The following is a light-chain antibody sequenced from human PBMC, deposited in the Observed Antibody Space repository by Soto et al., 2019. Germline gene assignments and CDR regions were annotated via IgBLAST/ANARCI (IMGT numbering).Light chain of an antibody. CDR3: QQSNIWPPVT. CDR1: PSVTNY. Sequence: EIVSTQSPATLSLSPGERVTLSCRASPSVTNYLAWYQQKPGQAPRLLIYGAFNRATGIPARFSGSGSGTDFTLTISSLEPEDFAVYYCQQSNIWPPVTFGQGTRLEIK. CDR2: GAF. V-gene: IGKV3-11*01. J-gene: IGKJ5*01.